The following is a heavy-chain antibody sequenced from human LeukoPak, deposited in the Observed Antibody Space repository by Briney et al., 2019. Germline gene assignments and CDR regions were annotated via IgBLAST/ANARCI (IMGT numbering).Heavy chain of an antibody. J-gene: IGHJ4*02. Sequence: GGSLRLSCAASGFTFSDYSMNWGRQAPGEGLEWISYIGISSGNTKYADSVKGRFTTSGDNAKNSLYLQMNSLRVEDTAVYYCARDHNYAFDNWGQGTLVTVSS. CDR1: GFTFSDYS. CDR2: IGISSGNT. D-gene: IGHD1-1*01. CDR3: ARDHNYAFDN. V-gene: IGHV3-48*04.